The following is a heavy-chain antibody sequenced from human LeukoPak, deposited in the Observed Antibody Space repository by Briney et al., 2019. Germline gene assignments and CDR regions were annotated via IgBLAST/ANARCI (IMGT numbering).Heavy chain of an antibody. V-gene: IGHV3-9*01. CDR3: ASSSWLY. Sequence: GGSLRLSCAASGFTFDDYAMHWVRQAPGKGLEWVSGISWDSGSIGYADSVKGRFTISRDNAKSSLYLQMSSLRAEDTALYYCASSSWLYWGQGTLVTVSS. D-gene: IGHD6-13*01. J-gene: IGHJ4*02. CDR1: GFTFDDYA. CDR2: ISWDSGSI.